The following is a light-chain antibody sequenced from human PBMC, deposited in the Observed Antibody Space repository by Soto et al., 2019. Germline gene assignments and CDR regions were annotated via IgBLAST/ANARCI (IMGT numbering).Light chain of an antibody. V-gene: IGKV3-20*01. CDR2: GAS. J-gene: IGKJ4*01. CDR3: QHYRTS. Sequence: EIVLTQSPGTLSLSPGERATLSCRASQSVSSSYLAWYQQKPGQAPRQLIYGASSRATGIPDRFSGSGSGTDFTLIITRLEPEDFSMYYCQHYRTSFGGGTRVEIK. CDR1: QSVSSSY.